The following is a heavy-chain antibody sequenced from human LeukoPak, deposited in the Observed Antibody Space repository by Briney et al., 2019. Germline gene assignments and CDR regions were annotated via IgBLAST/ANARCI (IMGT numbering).Heavy chain of an antibody. D-gene: IGHD3-3*01. CDR2: INPNSGGT. J-gene: IGHJ4*02. CDR3: ARDRVTYYDFWSGYYPQEGFDY. V-gene: IGHV1-2*02. CDR1: GYTFTGYY. Sequence: GASVKVSCKASGYTFTGYYMHWVRQAPGQGLEWMGWINPNSGGTNYAQKFQGRVTMTRDTSISTAYMELSRLRSDDTAVYYCARDRVTYYDFWSGYYPQEGFDYWGQGTLVTLSS.